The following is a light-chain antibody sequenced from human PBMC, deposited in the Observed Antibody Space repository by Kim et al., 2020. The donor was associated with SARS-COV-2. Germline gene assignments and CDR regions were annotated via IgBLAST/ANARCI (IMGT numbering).Light chain of an antibody. V-gene: IGLV1-47*01. Sequence: GQGGIMACSGSSSDIGSNLVYWYQQFPGTAPKLRIYQNNQRPSGVPDRFSGSKSGTSASLAISGLRSEDEAHYYCAAWDDSLSGGVFGGGTQLTVL. CDR1: SSDIGSNL. CDR3: AAWDDSLSGGV. J-gene: IGLJ3*02. CDR2: QNN.